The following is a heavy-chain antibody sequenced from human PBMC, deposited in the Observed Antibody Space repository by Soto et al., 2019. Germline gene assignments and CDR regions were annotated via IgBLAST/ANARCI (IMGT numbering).Heavy chain of an antibody. V-gene: IGHV3-23*01. CDR2: IGASGDIT. CDR1: GFSFTNFA. CDR3: AKDDFADRGDDDFDY. Sequence: EVQLLESGGGLVQPGGSLRLSCAASGFSFTNFAMSWVRQAPGKGLEWVAGIGASGDITWYADSVQGRLSISRDNSKNTLYLQLISIGVEDTAVYYCAKDDFADRGDDDFDYWGPGTLVTVSS. D-gene: IGHD2-21*02. J-gene: IGHJ4*02.